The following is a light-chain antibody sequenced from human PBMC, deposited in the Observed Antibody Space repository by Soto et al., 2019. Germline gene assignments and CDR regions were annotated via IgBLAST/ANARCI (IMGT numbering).Light chain of an antibody. J-gene: IGKJ2*01. V-gene: IGKV3-20*01. CDR1: QSVSNSY. CDR2: GAS. CDR3: QQYGTSPYT. Sequence: EIVLTQSPGTLSLSPGERATLSCRASQSVSNSYLAWYQQKPGQAPRLLIYGASSRGTGFPDRFSGSGSGTDFTLTISRLEPEDFAVYYCQQYGTSPYTFGQGTKLEIK.